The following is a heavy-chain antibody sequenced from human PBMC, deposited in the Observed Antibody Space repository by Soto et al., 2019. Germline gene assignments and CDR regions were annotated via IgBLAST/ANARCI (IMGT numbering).Heavy chain of an antibody. V-gene: IGHV1-69*06. J-gene: IGHJ4*02. Sequence: QVQLVQSGAEVKQPGSPVKVSCKASGGTFSNYVVNWVRQAPGQGLEWMGRIIPISGAANYAQKFQGRVTITADKSTSTSYMELSSLRSEDTAVYYCARDMTRTVVPYFDFWGQGTLVTVSS. CDR1: GGTFSNYV. CDR3: ARDMTRTVVPYFDF. D-gene: IGHD1-7*01. CDR2: IIPISGAA.